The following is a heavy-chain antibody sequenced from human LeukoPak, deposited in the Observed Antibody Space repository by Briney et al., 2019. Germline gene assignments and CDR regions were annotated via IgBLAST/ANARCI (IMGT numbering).Heavy chain of an antibody. Sequence: SQTLSPTCAVSGYSISSGYYRGWIRQPPRQGLEWIGSIYHRGGTSYNPSLKSRVNISVDTSKNQFSLKLSSVTAADTAVYYCARKTCGRYVCGKGTTCTVSS. CDR1: GYSISSGYY. J-gene: IGHJ6*04. V-gene: IGHV4-38-2*01. CDR3: ARKTCGRYV. CDR2: IYHRGGT.